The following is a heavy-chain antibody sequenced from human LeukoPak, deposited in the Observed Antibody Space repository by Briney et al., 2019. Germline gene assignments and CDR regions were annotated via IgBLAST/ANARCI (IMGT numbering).Heavy chain of an antibody. J-gene: IGHJ5*02. Sequence: SETLSLTCAVYGGSFSGYYWSWIRQPPGKGLEWVGEINHSGSTNYNPSLKSRITISVATSKNQFSLKLSSVTAADTAVYYCARVWVVVPAAIRFGGNWFDPWGQGTLVTVSS. V-gene: IGHV4-34*01. CDR2: INHSGST. CDR1: GGSFSGYY. D-gene: IGHD2-2*02. CDR3: ARVWVVVPAAIRFGGNWFDP.